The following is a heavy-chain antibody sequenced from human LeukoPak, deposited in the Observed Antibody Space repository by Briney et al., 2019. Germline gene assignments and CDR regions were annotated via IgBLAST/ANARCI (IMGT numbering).Heavy chain of an antibody. Sequence: PSETLSLTCAVSGYSITSGFSWGWIRQPPGKGLEWIGTISHSGTTDYNSTLESRLTISMDTSKNLFSLRLTSVTAADTAVYYCAREGAVPGIDPWGQGTLVTVSS. CDR3: AREGAVPGIDP. CDR2: ISHSGTT. J-gene: IGHJ5*02. CDR1: GYSITSGFS. V-gene: IGHV4-38-2*02. D-gene: IGHD3-16*01.